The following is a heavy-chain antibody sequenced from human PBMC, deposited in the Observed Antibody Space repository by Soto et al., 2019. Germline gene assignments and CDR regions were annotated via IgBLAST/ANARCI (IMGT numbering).Heavy chain of an antibody. CDR2: IYYSGST. CDR1: GGSVSSGSYY. V-gene: IGHV4-61*01. CDR3: ARDRYYYDSSGYYRFDP. Sequence: PSETLSLTCTVSGGSVSSGSYYWSWIRQPPGDGLEWIGYIYYSGSTNYNPSLKSRVTISVDTSKNQFSLKLSSVTAADTAVYYCARDRYYYDSSGYYRFDPWGQGTLVTVSS. D-gene: IGHD3-22*01. J-gene: IGHJ5*02.